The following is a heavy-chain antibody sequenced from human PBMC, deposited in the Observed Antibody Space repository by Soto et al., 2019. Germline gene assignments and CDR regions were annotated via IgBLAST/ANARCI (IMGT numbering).Heavy chain of an antibody. D-gene: IGHD2-8*01. Sequence: SETLSLTCTVAGGSISNFYWSWIRQPPGKGLEWIGYISYSGNTNYNPSLKSRVSISVDTSKNQLSLNLTSVTAADTAVYYCARAPMVLSRSYFDSWGQGTPVTVSS. CDR2: ISYSGNT. CDR3: ARAPMVLSRSYFDS. V-gene: IGHV4-59*01. CDR1: GGSISNFY. J-gene: IGHJ4*02.